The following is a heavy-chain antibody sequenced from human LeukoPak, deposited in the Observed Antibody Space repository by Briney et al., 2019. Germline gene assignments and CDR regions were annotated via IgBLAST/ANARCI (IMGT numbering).Heavy chain of an antibody. Sequence: ASVKVSCKVSGYTFTDYYMHWVQQAPGKGLEWMGLVDPEDGETIYAEKLQGRVTLTADTSPDTAYIGLSNLRAENTGVYYCVTTTAVGATVFLDYWGQGPLVTVSS. J-gene: IGHJ4*02. CDR2: VDPEDGET. CDR3: VTTTAVGATVFLDY. D-gene: IGHD1-26*01. V-gene: IGHV1-69-2*01. CDR1: GYTFTDYY.